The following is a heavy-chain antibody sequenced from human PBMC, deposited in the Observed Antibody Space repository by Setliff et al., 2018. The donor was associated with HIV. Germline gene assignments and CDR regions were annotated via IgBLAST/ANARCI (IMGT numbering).Heavy chain of an antibody. J-gene: IGHJ4*02. D-gene: IGHD3-10*01. V-gene: IGHV1-18*01. CDR2: ISGYNGNT. CDR1: GDTNPSDA. Sequence: ASVKVSCKASGDTNPSDAISWVRQAPGQGLEWMGWISGYNGNTKYAQNMQGRVTRTTDTSTTTAYMELRSLRSDDTAVYFGARDQVMTMVRGVVRENDYWGQGTLVTVSS. CDR3: ARDQVMTMVRGVVRENDY.